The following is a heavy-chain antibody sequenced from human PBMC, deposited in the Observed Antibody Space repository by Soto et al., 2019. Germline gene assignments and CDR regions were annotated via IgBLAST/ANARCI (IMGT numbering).Heavy chain of an antibody. CDR1: GFNFRNDA. CDR2: ISGSGGIT. D-gene: IGHD3-22*01. CDR3: AKDGPQYYYDSSGYYYSDAFDI. Sequence: PGGSLRLSCAASGFNFRNDALNWVRQAPGKGLEWVSVISGSGGITYYADSVKGRFTISRDNSKNTLYLQMNSLRAEDTAVYYCAKDGPQYYYDSSGYYYSDAFDIWGQGTMVTVSS. J-gene: IGHJ3*02. V-gene: IGHV3-23*01.